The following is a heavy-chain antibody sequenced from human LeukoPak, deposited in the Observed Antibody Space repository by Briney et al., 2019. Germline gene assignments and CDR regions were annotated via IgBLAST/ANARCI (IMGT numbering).Heavy chain of an antibody. CDR2: ISGSGGST. D-gene: IGHD6-13*01. J-gene: IGHJ6*02. Sequence: GGSLRLSCAASGFTFSSYAMSWVRQAPGKGLEWVSAISGSGGSTYYADSVKGRFTISRDTPKNTLYLRMNSLRAENTAVYYCARTLFGSSSWTVCWYYYYGMDVWGQGTTVTVSS. CDR1: GFTFSSYA. CDR3: ARTLFGSSSWTVCWYYYYGMDV. V-gene: IGHV3-23*01.